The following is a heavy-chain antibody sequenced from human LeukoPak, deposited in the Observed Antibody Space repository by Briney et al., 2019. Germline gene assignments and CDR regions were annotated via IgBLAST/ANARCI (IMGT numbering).Heavy chain of an antibody. D-gene: IGHD2-2*01. CDR3: AKSRGSSTSAYAMDV. CDR2: ISGTGGNT. V-gene: IGHV3-23*01. CDR1: GFTLSSYA. Sequence: GGSLRLSCAASGFTLSSYAMSWVGQAPGKGLEWDSGISGTGGNTYYADSVKGRFTISRDNSKNTLYLQMNTLRAEDTAIFYCAKSRGSSTSAYAMDVWGQATTVTVSS. J-gene: IGHJ6*02.